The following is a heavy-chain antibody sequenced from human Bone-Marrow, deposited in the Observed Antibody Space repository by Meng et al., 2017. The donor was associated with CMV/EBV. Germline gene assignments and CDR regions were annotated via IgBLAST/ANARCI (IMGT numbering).Heavy chain of an antibody. J-gene: IGHJ4*02. Sequence: SCAASGFSFRSYAMSWVRQAPGKGLEWVSAISGSGGSTYYADSVKGRFTISRDNSKNTLYLQMNSLRAEDTAVYYCAKAGSVPAGYWGQGTLVTVSS. D-gene: IGHD6-19*01. V-gene: IGHV3-23*01. CDR3: AKAGSVPAGY. CDR1: GFSFRSYA. CDR2: ISGSGGST.